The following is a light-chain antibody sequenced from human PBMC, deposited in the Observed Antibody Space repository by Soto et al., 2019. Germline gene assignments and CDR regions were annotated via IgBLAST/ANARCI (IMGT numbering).Light chain of an antibody. J-gene: IGLJ3*02. CDR1: SSNIGTNY. Sequence: QAVVTQSPSASGTPGQRVIISCSGTSSNIGTNYVYWYQQLPGTAPKVLIYSNDKRPSGVPNRCSGSKSGTSASLAISGLRSEDEAAYYCAAWDDSLSGPLFGGGTKVTVL. CDR3: AAWDDSLSGPL. CDR2: SND. V-gene: IGLV1-47*01.